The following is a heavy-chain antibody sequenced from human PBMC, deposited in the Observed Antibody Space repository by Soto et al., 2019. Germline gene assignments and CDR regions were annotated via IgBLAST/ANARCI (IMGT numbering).Heavy chain of an antibody. J-gene: IGHJ4*02. V-gene: IGHV1-24*01. CDR1: GYTLTELS. D-gene: IGHD6-19*01. CDR2: FDPEDGET. CDR3: ATSMGIAVVKGYFDY. Sequence: GASVKVSCKVSGYTLTELSMHWVRQAPGKGLEWMGGFDPEDGETIYAQKFQGRVTMTEDTSTDTAYMELSSLRSEDTAVYYCATSMGIAVVKGYFDYWGQGTLDTVSS.